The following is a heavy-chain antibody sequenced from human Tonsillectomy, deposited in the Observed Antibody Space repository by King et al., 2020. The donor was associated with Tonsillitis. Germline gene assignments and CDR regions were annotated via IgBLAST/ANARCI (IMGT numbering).Heavy chain of an antibody. D-gene: IGHD6-19*01. CDR1: GFTVSSKY. CDR2: LYSGGDT. V-gene: IGHV3-53*01. J-gene: IGHJ3*02. CDR3: ARSMSFGRGWYGDAFDI. Sequence: VQLVESGGGLIQPGGSLRLSCAASGFTVSSKYMSWVRQAPGKGLEWVSVLYSGGDTYYADSVKGRFTISRDNSKNTMYLQMNSLRAEDTAVYYCARSMSFGRGWYGDAFDIWGQGTMVTGSS.